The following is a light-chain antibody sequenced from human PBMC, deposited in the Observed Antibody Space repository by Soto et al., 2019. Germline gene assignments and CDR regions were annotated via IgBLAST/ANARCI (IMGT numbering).Light chain of an antibody. CDR2: DAT. Sequence: VLTQSPATLSSPPGARTTISCKASQSIGNQLTWYQQRPGRAPRLLMYDATHRATGVPARFSASGFGRDFSLTISSLEPEDFAVYYCHHRDDRPPMYSFGQGTKLV. J-gene: IGKJ2*01. V-gene: IGKV3-11*02. CDR1: QSIGNQ. CDR3: HHRDDRPPMYS.